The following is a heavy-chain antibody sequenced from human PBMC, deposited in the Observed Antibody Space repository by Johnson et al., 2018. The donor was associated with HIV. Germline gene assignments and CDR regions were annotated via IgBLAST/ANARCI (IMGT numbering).Heavy chain of an antibody. D-gene: IGHD3-9*01. CDR1: GFTFSSYA. V-gene: IGHV3-30-3*01. CDR2: ISYDGSNK. Sequence: QMQLVESGGGVVQPGRSLRLSCAASGFTFSSYAMHWVRQAPGKGLEWVAVISYDGSNKYYADSAKGRFTISRDNSRNTLFLQMNSLRVEDTAAYYCAREEGTDILTRGDAFDIWGQGTMVTVSS. J-gene: IGHJ3*02. CDR3: AREEGTDILTRGDAFDI.